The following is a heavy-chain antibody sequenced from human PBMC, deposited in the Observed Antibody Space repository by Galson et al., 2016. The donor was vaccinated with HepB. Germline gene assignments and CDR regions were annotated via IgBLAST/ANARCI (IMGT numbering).Heavy chain of an antibody. J-gene: IGHJ4*02. Sequence: SETLSLTCAVYGGSFSGYYWSWIRQPPGKGLEWMGEINHSGSINYNPSLKSRVTVSADASKNQFSLKMSSVTAADTALYYCAFTTGIYYLDYWGQGTLVTVSS. CDR1: GGSFSGYY. CDR2: INHSGSI. V-gene: IGHV4-34*01. D-gene: IGHD7-27*01. CDR3: AFTTGIYYLDY.